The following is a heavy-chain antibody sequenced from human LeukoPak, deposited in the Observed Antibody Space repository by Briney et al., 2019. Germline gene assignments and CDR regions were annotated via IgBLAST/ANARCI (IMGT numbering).Heavy chain of an antibody. CDR1: GGSFSGYY. CDR3: ARAAGYYDFWSGYHP. V-gene: IGHV4-34*01. D-gene: IGHD3-3*01. Sequence: PSETLSLTCAAYGGSFSGYYWSWIRQPPGKGLEWIGEINHSGSTNYNPSLKSRVTISVDTSKNQFSLRLSSVTAADTAVYYCARAAGYYDFWSGYHPWGQGTLVTVSS. J-gene: IGHJ5*02. CDR2: INHSGST.